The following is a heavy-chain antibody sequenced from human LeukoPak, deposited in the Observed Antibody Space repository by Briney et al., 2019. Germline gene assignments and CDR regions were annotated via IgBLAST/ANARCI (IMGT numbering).Heavy chain of an antibody. J-gene: IGHJ4*02. CDR1: GFTFSSYE. V-gene: IGHV3-48*03. Sequence: GGSLRLSCAASGFTFSSYEMNWVRQAPGKGLEWVSYISSSGSTIYYADSVKGRFAISRDNAKNMLYLQMNSLRVEDTAVYYCAIFKENGYWGQGTLVTVSS. CDR2: ISSSGSTI. CDR3: AIFKENGY. D-gene: IGHD3-3*01.